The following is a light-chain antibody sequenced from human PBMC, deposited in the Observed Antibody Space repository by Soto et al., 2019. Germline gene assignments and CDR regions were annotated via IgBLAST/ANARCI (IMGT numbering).Light chain of an antibody. CDR3: QQYYSTPRT. CDR1: QSVLYSSNNKNY. CDR2: WAS. J-gene: IGKJ2*02. Sequence: DIVMTQSPDSLAVSLGERATINCQSSQSVLYSSNNKNYLAWYQQKPGQPPKLLIYWASTRESGVPDRFSGSGSGTDFTLTSSSLQAEDVAVYYCQQYYSTPRTFGQGTKLEIK. V-gene: IGKV4-1*01.